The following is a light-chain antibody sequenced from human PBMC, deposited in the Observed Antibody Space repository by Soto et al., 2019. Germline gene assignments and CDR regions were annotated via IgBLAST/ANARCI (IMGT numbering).Light chain of an antibody. CDR2: LNSDGSH. CDR3: QTWVTGFVV. J-gene: IGLJ2*01. Sequence: QLVLTQSPSASASLGASVKLTCTLSSGHSSYAIAWHQQQPEQGPRYLMKLNSDGSHSKGDGIPDRISGSSSGAERYLTISSLQSEDEADYYGQTWVTGFVVFGGGTKQTVL. V-gene: IGLV4-69*01. CDR1: SGHSSYA.